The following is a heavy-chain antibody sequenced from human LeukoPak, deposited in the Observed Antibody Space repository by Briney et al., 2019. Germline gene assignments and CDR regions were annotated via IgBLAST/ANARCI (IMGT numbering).Heavy chain of an antibody. CDR1: GYSFTSYW. D-gene: IGHD3-22*01. V-gene: IGHV5-51*01. Sequence: KFGESLKISCKGSGYSFTSYWIGWVRQMPGKGLEWMGIIYPGDSDTRYSPSFQGQVTISADKSISTAYLQWSSLKASDTAMYYCARQRTGLLNYYYDSSGYFGVGGNKYYFDYWGQGTLVTVSS. J-gene: IGHJ4*02. CDR3: ARQRTGLLNYYYDSSGYFGVGGNKYYFDY. CDR2: IYPGDSDT.